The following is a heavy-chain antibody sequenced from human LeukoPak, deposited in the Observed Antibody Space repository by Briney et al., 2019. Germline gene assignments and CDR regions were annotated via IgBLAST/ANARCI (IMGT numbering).Heavy chain of an antibody. V-gene: IGHV4-59*12. J-gene: IGHJ4*02. Sequence: SETLSLTCTVSGGPISSYYWSWIRQPPGKGLEWIGYIYYSGSTNYNPSLKSRVTISVDTSKNQFSLKLSSVTAADTAVYYCARAAEFAREGFDYWGQGTLVTVSS. CDR2: IYYSGST. CDR3: ARAAEFAREGFDY. CDR1: GGPISSYY.